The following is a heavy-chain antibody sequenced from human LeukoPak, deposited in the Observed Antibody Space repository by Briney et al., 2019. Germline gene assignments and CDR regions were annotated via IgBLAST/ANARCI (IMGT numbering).Heavy chain of an antibody. V-gene: IGHV1-69*04. J-gene: IGHJ5*02. Sequence: SVKVSCKASGYTFTGYYMHWVRQAPGQGLEWMGRIIPILGIANYAQKFQGRVTITADKSTSTAYMELSSLRSEDTAVYYCAREESVGATNWFDPWGQGTLVTVSS. CDR2: IIPILGIA. D-gene: IGHD1-26*01. CDR1: GYTFTGYY. CDR3: AREESVGATNWFDP.